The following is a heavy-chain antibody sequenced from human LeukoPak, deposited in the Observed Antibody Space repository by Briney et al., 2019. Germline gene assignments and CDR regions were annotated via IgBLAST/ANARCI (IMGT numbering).Heavy chain of an antibody. CDR1: GFTFSDYY. CDR2: ISSSGSTI. J-gene: IGHJ4*02. Sequence: GRSLRLYCAASGFTFSDYYMSWIRQAPGKGLEWVSYISSSGSTIYYADSVKGRFTISRDNAKNSLYLQMNSLRAEETAVYYCARSKAPEYQYYWGQGTLVTVSS. V-gene: IGHV3-11*01. D-gene: IGHD2/OR15-2a*01. CDR3: ARSKAPEYQYY.